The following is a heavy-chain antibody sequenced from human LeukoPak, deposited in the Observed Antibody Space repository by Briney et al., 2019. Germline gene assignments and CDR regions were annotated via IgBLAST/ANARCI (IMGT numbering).Heavy chain of an antibody. CDR3: ARIRGYGRDYYYYYMDV. V-gene: IGHV4-4*02. CDR2: IYHSGST. CDR1: GGSISSSNW. J-gene: IGHJ6*03. Sequence: PSGTLSLTCAVSGGSISSSNWWSWVRQPPGKGLEWIGEIYHSGSTNYNPSLKSRVTISVDKSKNQFSLKLNSVAAADTAVYYCARIRGYGRDYYYYYMDVWGKGTTVTVSS. D-gene: IGHD3-10*01.